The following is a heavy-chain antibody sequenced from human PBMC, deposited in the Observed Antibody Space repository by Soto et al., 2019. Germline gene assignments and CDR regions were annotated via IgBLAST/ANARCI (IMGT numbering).Heavy chain of an antibody. CDR2: IYYSGRT. CDR1: GGSLSSSSYY. D-gene: IGHD3-22*01. Sequence: SETLSLTCTVSGGSLSSSSYYWGWIRQPPGKGLEWIGSIYYSGRTYYNPSLKSRVTISVDTSKNQFSLKLSSVTAADTAVYFCARRFPGYFDGSGGAPEPQFDYWGQGTLVTVSS. CDR3: ARRFPGYFDGSGGAPEPQFDY. V-gene: IGHV4-39*01. J-gene: IGHJ4*02.